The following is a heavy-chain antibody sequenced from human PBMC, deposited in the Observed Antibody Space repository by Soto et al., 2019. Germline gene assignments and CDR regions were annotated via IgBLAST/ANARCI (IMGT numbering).Heavy chain of an antibody. CDR3: ARTPGATFSLDV. CDR1: RYKFASYG. CDR2: LSAYTGNT. Sequence: ASLEVSCEACRYKFASYGITWVRQAPGQGLEWMGWLSAYTGNTNYAQKFQGRFTMTTDTSTSTAYMDVRSLRFDDTAVYYCARTPGATFSLDVWGQGTTVTVSS. V-gene: IGHV1-18*01. J-gene: IGHJ6*02. D-gene: IGHD3-10*01.